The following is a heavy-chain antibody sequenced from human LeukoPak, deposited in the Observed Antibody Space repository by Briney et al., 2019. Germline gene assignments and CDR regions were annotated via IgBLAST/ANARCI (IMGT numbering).Heavy chain of an antibody. J-gene: IGHJ6*03. CDR1: GFTFSSYS. CDR2: ISSSSSYI. V-gene: IGHV3-21*01. CDR3: ARSIAAAGTLSYYYYMDV. Sequence: PGGSLRLSCAASGFTFSSYSMNWVRQAPGKGLEWVSSISSSSSYIYYADSVKGRFTISRDNAKNSLYLQMNSLRAEDTAVYYCARSIAAAGTLSYYYYMDVWGKGTTVTVSS. D-gene: IGHD6-13*01.